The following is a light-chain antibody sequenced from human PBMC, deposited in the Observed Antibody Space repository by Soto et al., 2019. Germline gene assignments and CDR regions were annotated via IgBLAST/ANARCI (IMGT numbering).Light chain of an antibody. J-gene: IGKJ2*01. CDR3: QHYTDFHYT. CDR1: QSIGSG. CDR2: KAT. Sequence: DIQMTQSPSTLSASVGDGVTITCRASQSIGSGLAWYQQKPGKAPKLLIYKATNLQTGVPSRFSGSGSRTDFSLTISSLQPVDSATYYCQHYTDFHYTFGQGTKVEI. V-gene: IGKV1-5*03.